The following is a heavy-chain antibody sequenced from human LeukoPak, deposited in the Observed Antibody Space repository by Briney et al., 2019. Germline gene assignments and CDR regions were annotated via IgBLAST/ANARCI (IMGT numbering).Heavy chain of an antibody. J-gene: IGHJ6*04. CDR3: ARLENGDYGMRVYYYYNGMDV. CDR2: ISGTSTYI. Sequence: PGGSLRLSCAASGFTFSSYAMNWVRQAPGKGLEWVSSISGTSTYIFYADSMKGRFTISRDNAKSSLYLQMNSLRAEDTAVYYCARLENGDYGMRVYYYYNGMDVWGKGTTVIVSS. CDR1: GFTFSSYA. D-gene: IGHD4-17*01. V-gene: IGHV3-21*01.